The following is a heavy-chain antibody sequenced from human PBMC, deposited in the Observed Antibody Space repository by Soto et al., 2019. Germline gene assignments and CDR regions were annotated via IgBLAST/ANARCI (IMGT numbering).Heavy chain of an antibody. CDR3: ARVNYGDYGGVYDY. J-gene: IGHJ4*02. D-gene: IGHD4-17*01. CDR1: GFTVSSYL. V-gene: IGHV3-74*01. Sequence: EVQLVASGGGLVQPGGSLRLSCAASGFTVSSYLMHWVRQAPGKGLVWVSRINSDGSSTSFADSVKGRFTISRDNAKNTLCLQMNSLRAEDTAVYYCARVNYGDYGGVYDYWGQGTLVTVSS. CDR2: INSDGSST.